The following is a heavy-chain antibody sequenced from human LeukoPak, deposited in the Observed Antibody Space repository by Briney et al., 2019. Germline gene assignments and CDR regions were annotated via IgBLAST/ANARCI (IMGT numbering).Heavy chain of an antibody. J-gene: IGHJ3*02. D-gene: IGHD3-10*01. V-gene: IGHV4-39*07. CDR2: IYYSGST. CDR1: GGSISSSSYY. CDR3: RGLNDAFDI. Sequence: PSETLSLTCTVSGGSISSSSYYWGWIRQPPGKGLEWIGSIYYSGSTYHNPSLKSRVTISVDTSKNQFSLKLSSVTAADTAVYYCRGLNDAFDIWGQGTMVTVSS.